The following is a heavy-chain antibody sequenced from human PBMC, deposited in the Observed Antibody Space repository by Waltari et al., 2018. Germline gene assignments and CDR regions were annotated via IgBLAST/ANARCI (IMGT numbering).Heavy chain of an antibody. J-gene: IGHJ4*02. CDR2: IYYSGRT. CDR1: GGSISSYY. V-gene: IGHV4-59*01. CDR3: ARASSTAGTYYYDSSGYYLDY. Sequence: QVQLQESGPGLVKPSETLSLTCTVSGGSISSYYWSWIRQPPGKGLEWIGYIYYSGRTNATPSLKILVTISVDTSKNPFSLKLSSVTAADTAVYYCARASSTAGTYYYDSSGYYLDYWGQGTLVTVSS. D-gene: IGHD3-22*01.